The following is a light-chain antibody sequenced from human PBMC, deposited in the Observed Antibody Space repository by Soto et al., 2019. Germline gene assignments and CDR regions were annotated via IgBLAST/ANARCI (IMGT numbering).Light chain of an antibody. CDR1: QSVSSSY. V-gene: IGKV3-20*01. CDR3: QQFGTSPRT. J-gene: IGKJ2*01. CDR2: DAS. Sequence: EIVLTQSPGTLSLSPGERATLSCRASQSVSSSYLAWYQQKPGQAPRLLMYDASSRATGIPDRFSGSGSGTDFTLTISRLEPDDFAVYYCQQFGTSPRTFGQGTKLEIK.